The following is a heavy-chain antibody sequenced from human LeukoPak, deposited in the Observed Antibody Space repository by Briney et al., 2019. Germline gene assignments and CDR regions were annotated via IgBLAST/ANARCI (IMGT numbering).Heavy chain of an antibody. D-gene: IGHD3-22*01. CDR3: AKGRITMIVVVTEYFQH. CDR2: ISGSGGST. Sequence: GGSLRLSCAASGFTFSSYAMSWVRQAPGKGLEWVSAISGSGGSTYYADSVKGRFTISRDNSKSTLYLQMNSLRAEDTAVYYCAKGRITMIVVVTEYFQHWGQGTLVTVSS. CDR1: GFTFSSYA. V-gene: IGHV3-23*01. J-gene: IGHJ1*01.